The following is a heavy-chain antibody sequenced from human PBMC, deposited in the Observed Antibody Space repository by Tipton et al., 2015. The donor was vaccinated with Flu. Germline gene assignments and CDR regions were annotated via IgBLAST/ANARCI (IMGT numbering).Heavy chain of an antibody. CDR3: ARNKGTGYEDF. V-gene: IGHV4-59*01. CDR2: TSYSGNT. CDR1: SASITNYY. D-gene: IGHD1-1*01. J-gene: IGHJ4*02. Sequence: TLSLTCTVSSASITNYYWTWIRQPPGKPLEWIGYTSYSGNTNFNPSLRSRVSMSVDASKSQFSLKMTSLSAADTATYFCARNKGTGYEDFWGQGTLVTVSS.